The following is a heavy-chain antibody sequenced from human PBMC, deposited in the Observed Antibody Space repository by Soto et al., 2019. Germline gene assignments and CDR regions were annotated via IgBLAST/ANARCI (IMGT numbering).Heavy chain of an antibody. Sequence: APVYLSCKASASAFPIPDLYRVLQPLVQEKKWMGWMNPNSGNTGYAQKFQGRVTMTRNTSISTAYMELSSLRSEDTAVYYCARAVFINRVWCGPNCFDFRCQGILVTGFS. D-gene: IGHD3-22*01. CDR1: ASAFPIPD. V-gene: IGHV1-8*01. CDR3: ARAVFINRVWCGPNCFDF. J-gene: IGHJ5*01. CDR2: MNPNSGNT.